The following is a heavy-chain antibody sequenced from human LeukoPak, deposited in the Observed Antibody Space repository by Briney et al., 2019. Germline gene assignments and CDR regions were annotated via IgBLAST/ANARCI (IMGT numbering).Heavy chain of an antibody. Sequence: GSLRLSCAASGFTFVRYSMNWVRQAPGKGLEWVSSFSSSSSYIYYADSVQGRFTISRDNSKNSLYLQMNSLRAEDTAVYYCARDPGLAAAGFGYWGQGTLVTVSS. V-gene: IGHV3-21*01. CDR1: GFTFVRYS. D-gene: IGHD6-13*01. CDR3: ARDPGLAAAGFGY. CDR2: FSSSSSYI. J-gene: IGHJ4*02.